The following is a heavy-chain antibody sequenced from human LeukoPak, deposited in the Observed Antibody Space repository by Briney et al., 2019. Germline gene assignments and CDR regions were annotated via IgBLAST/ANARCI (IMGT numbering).Heavy chain of an antibody. D-gene: IGHD4-17*01. CDR3: ARGRTVKVRFGWFDP. CDR2: INHSGST. J-gene: IGHJ5*02. CDR1: GGSFSGYY. V-gene: IGHV4-34*01. Sequence: SESLSLTCAVYGGSFSGYYWSWIRQPPGKGLEWIGEINHSGSTNYNPSLKSRVTISVDTSKNQFSLKLSSVTAADTAVNYCARGRTVKVRFGWFDPWGQGTLVTVSS.